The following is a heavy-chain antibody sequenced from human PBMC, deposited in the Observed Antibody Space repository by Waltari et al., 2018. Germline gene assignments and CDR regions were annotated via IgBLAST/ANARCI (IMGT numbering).Heavy chain of an antibody. CDR2: IAYNGKT. D-gene: IGHD3-3*01. J-gene: IGHJ4*02. V-gene: IGHV4-59*01. CDR3: ARSYDFWSGYPLDY. CDR1: GDPINNYY. Sequence: QVQLQESGPGLVKASETLSLTCAVSGDPINNYYWGWIRQPPGKELEWIGYIAYNGKTNYNPSLKSRVTISIDTSKTQFSLKLSSVTAADTAVYYCARSYDFWSGYPLDYWGQGTLVTVSS.